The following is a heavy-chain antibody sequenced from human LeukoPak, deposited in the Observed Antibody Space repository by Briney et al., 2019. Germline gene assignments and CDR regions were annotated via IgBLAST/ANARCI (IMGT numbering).Heavy chain of an antibody. CDR2: INPNSGGT. CDR1: GYIFTDYY. J-gene: IGHJ4*02. V-gene: IGHV1/OR15-1*04. Sequence: ASVKVSCKASGYIFTDYYMHWVRQAPGQELGWMGRINPNSGGTNYAQKFQGRVTMTRDTSISTGYMELSGLTSDDTAVYYCASLSYYDLSGYFYWGQGTLVTVSS. D-gene: IGHD3-22*01. CDR3: ASLSYYDLSGYFY.